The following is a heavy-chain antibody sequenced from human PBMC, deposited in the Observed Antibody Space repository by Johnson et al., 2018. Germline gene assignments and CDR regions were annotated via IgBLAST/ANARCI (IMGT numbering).Heavy chain of an antibody. J-gene: IGHJ6*02. CDR2: INHDGSGY. CDR1: GFSFSNYW. V-gene: IGHV3-7*01. Sequence: VQLVQSGGGLVQPGGSLRLSCAASGFSFSNYWMHWVRQPPGKGLVWVANINHDGSGYQLLDPVKGRFTTARDNAKNSLYLQMNSLGADDTAVYYCARTRGGSSAFGMDVWGQGTTVTVSS. D-gene: IGHD1-26*01. CDR3: ARTRGGSSAFGMDV.